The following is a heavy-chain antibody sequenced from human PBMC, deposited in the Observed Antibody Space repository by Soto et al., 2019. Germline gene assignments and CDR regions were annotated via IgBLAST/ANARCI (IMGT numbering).Heavy chain of an antibody. CDR1: GYTFTSYG. Sequence: VQLVQSGAEVKKPGASVKVSCTASGYTFTSYGISWVRQAPGQGLEWMGWISAYNGNTNYAQKLQGRVTMTTDTSTSKAYMELRSLRSDDTAVYYWASAYYDILTGRYDAFDIWGQGTMVTVSS. J-gene: IGHJ3*02. V-gene: IGHV1-18*01. CDR2: ISAYNGNT. CDR3: ASAYYDILTGRYDAFDI. D-gene: IGHD3-9*01.